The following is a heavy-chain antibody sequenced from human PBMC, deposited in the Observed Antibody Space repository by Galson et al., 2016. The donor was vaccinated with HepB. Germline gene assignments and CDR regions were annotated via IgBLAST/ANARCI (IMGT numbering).Heavy chain of an antibody. CDR2: IFHSGSI. V-gene: IGHV4-61*08. Sequence: ETLSLTCTVSGGSFSSRDHYWSWIRQPPGKGLEWIGYIFHSGSIKYNPSLKSRVTISVDTSKNQFSLRLTSVTAVDTAVYYCARGSGTPDHWGQGTLVTVSS. CDR3: ARGSGTPDH. J-gene: IGHJ4*02. CDR1: GGSFSSRDHY. D-gene: IGHD1-14*01.